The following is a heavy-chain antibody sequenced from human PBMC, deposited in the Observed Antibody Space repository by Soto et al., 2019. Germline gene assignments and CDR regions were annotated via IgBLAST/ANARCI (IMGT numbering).Heavy chain of an antibody. D-gene: IGHD3-22*01. CDR3: AREFYYDSSGIGFDS. Sequence: SETLSLTCTVSGGSLSGYYWSWIRQPPGKGLEWIGDFYSSGSPHHNPSLKNRASISEDRSKNEFSLKLSSVTAADTAIYYCAREFYYDSSGIGFDSWGQGTLVTVSS. V-gene: IGHV4-59*01. CDR1: GGSLSGYY. J-gene: IGHJ4*02. CDR2: FYSSGSP.